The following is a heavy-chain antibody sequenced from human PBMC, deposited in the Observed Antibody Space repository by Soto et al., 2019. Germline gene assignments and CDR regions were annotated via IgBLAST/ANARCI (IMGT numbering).Heavy chain of an antibody. CDR2: IIPILGIA. D-gene: IGHD2-15*01. CDR1: GGTFSSYT. J-gene: IGHJ3*02. CDR3: ARADWNGYCSGGSCYSISGKYAFDI. V-gene: IGHV1-69*02. Sequence: KKIWASVKVSCKASGGTFSSYTISWVRQAPGQGLEWMGRIIPILGIANYAQKFQGRVTITADKSTSTAYMELSSLRSEDTAVYYCARADWNGYCSGGSCYSISGKYAFDIWGQGTMVTVSS.